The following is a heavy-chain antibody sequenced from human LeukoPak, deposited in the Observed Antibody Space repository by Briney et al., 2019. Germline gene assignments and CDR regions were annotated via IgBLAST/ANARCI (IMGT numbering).Heavy chain of an antibody. CDR1: GFTFSNAW. V-gene: IGHV3-15*01. CDR3: TTVPAASTEYFQH. Sequence: GGSLRLSCAASGFTFSNAWMSWVRQAPGKGLEWAGRIKSKTDGGTTDYAAPVKGRFTISRDDSKNTLYLQMNSLKTEDTAVYYCTTVPAASTEYFQHWGQGTLVTVSS. J-gene: IGHJ1*01. D-gene: IGHD2-2*01. CDR2: IKSKTDGGTT.